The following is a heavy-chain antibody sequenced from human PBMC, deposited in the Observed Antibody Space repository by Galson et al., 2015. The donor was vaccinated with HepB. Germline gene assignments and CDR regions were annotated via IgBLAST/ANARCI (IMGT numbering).Heavy chain of an antibody. J-gene: IGHJ4*02. V-gene: IGHV3-13*01. Sequence: SLRLSCAGSGFTFSKSDMHWVRQTTGGGLEWVSGIGTAGDTHYAGSVKGRFTISRDNSKNTLYLQMNSLRAEDTAVYYCAKVRYWFGATGVLYFDYWGQGTLVTVSS. D-gene: IGHD3-10*01. CDR2: IGTAGDT. CDR3: AKVRYWFGATGVLYFDY. CDR1: GFTFSKSD.